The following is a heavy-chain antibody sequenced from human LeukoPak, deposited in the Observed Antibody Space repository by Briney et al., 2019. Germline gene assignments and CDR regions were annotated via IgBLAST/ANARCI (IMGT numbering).Heavy chain of an antibody. V-gene: IGHV4-39*01. CDR3: ARHGWWELLLEDWFDP. D-gene: IGHD1-26*01. Sequence: SETLSLTCTVSGGSISSSSYYWGWIRQPPGKGLEWIGSIYYSGSTYYNPSLKSRVTISVDTSKNQFSLKLSSVTAADTAVYYCARHGWWELLLEDWFDPWGRGILVTVSS. J-gene: IGHJ5*02. CDR1: GGSISSSSYY. CDR2: IYYSGST.